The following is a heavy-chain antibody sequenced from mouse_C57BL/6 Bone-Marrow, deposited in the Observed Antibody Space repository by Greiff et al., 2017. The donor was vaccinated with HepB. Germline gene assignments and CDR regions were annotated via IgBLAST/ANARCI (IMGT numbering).Heavy chain of an antibody. V-gene: IGHV5-4*03. CDR1: GFTFSSYA. J-gene: IGHJ2*01. CDR2: ISDGGSYT. D-gene: IGHD1-1*01. Sequence: DVKLVESGGGLVKPGGSLKLSCAASGFTFSSYAMSWVRQTPEKRLAWVATISDGGSYTYYPDKVKGRFTISRDNAKNNLYLQMSHLKSEDTAMYYCARFLLHDYWGQGTTLTVSS. CDR3: ARFLLHDY.